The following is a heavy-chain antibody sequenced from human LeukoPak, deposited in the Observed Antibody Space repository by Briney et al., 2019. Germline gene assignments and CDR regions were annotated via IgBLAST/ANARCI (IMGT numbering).Heavy chain of an antibody. CDR3: ARDTEVGSAWYFDF. CDR2: IYYSGST. D-gene: IGHD2-15*01. Sequence: SETLSLTCTVSGGSISSYYWSWIRQPPGKGLEWIGYIYYSGSTNYNPSLKGRVTISVDKSKNQFSLKLNSVTAADTAVYYCARDTEVGSAWYFDFWGQGTLVTVSS. CDR1: GGSISSYY. J-gene: IGHJ4*02. V-gene: IGHV4-59*12.